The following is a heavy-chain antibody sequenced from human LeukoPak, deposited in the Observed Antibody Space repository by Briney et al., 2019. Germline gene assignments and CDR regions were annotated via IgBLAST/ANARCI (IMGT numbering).Heavy chain of an antibody. CDR2: IWYGGSNK. V-gene: IGHV3-33*01. J-gene: IGHJ4*02. CDR3: ARGGDIVVVPAAIYYFDY. D-gene: IGHD2-2*01. CDR1: GFTFSSYG. Sequence: GGSLRLSCAASGFTFSSYGMHWVRQAPGKGLEWVAVIWYGGSNKYYADSVKGRFTISRDNSKNTLYLQMNSLRAEDTAVYYCARGGDIVVVPAAIYYFDYWGQGTLVTVSS.